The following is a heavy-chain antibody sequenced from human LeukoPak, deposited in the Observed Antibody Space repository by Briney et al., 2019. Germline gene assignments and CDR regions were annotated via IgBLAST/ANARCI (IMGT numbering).Heavy chain of an antibody. CDR2: ISSSSSYI. CDR1: GFTFSSYS. D-gene: IGHD2-15*01. V-gene: IGHV3-21*01. J-gene: IGHJ6*03. Sequence: GGSLRLSCAASGFTFSSYSMNWVRQAPGKGLEWVSSISSSSSYIYYADSVKGRFTVSRDSAKNSLYLQMNSLRAEDTAVYYCARALLGAPPYYYYYMDVWGKGTTVTVSS. CDR3: ARALLGAPPYYYYYMDV.